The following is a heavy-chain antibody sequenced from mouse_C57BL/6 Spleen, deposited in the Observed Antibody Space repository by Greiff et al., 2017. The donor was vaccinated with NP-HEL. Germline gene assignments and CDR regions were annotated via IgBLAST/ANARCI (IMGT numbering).Heavy chain of an antibody. V-gene: IGHV1-26*01. J-gene: IGHJ4*01. CDR1: GYTFTDYY. CDR3: ARAVLRYRAMDY. CDR2: INPNNGGT. D-gene: IGHD1-1*01. Sequence: VQLQQSGPELVKPGASVKISCKASGYTFTDYYMNWVKQSHGKSLEWIGDINPNNGGTSYNQKFKGKATLTVDKSSSTAYMELRSLTSEDSAVYYCARAVLRYRAMDYWGQGTSVTVSS.